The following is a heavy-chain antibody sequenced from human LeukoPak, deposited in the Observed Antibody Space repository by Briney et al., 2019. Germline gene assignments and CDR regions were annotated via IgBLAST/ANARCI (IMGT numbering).Heavy chain of an antibody. CDR1: GASISSYY. D-gene: IGHD1-26*01. CDR3: ARGQRSYFRAVYD. V-gene: IGHV4-59*01. Sequence: PSETLSLTCTVSGASISSYYWSWIRQPPGKGLEWIGYIYYSGSTNYNPSLKSRVTISVDPSKNQFSLKLSSVTAADTAVYYCARGQRSYFRAVYDWGQGTLVSVSS. CDR2: IYYSGST. J-gene: IGHJ4*02.